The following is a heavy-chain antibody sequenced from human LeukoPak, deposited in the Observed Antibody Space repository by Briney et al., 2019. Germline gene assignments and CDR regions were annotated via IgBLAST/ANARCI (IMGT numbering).Heavy chain of an antibody. Sequence: ASVKVSCKASGYIFTDYDINWVRQATGQGLEWMGWTNPISGYTGSAQKFQGRVTMTRDTSISTAYLELSSLRSDDTAVYCCARGNRLYSSSRSSLPFDIWGQGTMVTVSS. CDR1: GYIFTDYD. J-gene: IGHJ3*02. V-gene: IGHV1-8*01. CDR3: ARGNRLYSSSRSSLPFDI. D-gene: IGHD6-13*01. CDR2: TNPISGYT.